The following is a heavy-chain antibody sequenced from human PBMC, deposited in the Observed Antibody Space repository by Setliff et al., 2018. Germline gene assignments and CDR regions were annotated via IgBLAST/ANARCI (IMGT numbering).Heavy chain of an antibody. V-gene: IGHV1-46*01. D-gene: IGHD5-18*01. CDR1: GYAFGSSG. J-gene: IGHJ4*02. CDR3: ARAPLESGYYYGQGHYFDN. Sequence: RASVKVSCKASGYAFGSSGISWVRQAPGQGLEWMGIIDPSADYTNYAQKFQGRVTMTKDTSTTTVYMELSSLRSEDTAVYYCARAPLESGYYYGQGHYFDNWGQGTLVTVSS. CDR2: IDPSADYT.